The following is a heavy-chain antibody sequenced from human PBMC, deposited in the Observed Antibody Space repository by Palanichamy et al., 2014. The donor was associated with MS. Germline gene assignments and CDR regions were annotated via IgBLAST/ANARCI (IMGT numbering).Heavy chain of an antibody. D-gene: IGHD4-17*01. J-gene: IGHJ1*01. CDR3: ARSDTVTTLDHFQH. CDR1: GFTVSSNY. CDR2: IYSGGST. V-gene: IGHV3-53*01. Sequence: EVQLVESGGGLIQPGGSLRLSCAASGFTVSSNYMSWVRQAPGKGLEWVSVIYSGGSTYYADSVKGRFTISRDNSKNTLYLQMNSLRAEDTAVYYCARSDTVTTLDHFQHWGQGTLVTVSS.